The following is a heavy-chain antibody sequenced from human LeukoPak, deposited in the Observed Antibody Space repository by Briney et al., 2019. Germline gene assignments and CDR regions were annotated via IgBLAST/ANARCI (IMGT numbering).Heavy chain of an antibody. CDR1: GGSISSYF. D-gene: IGHD2-21*01. V-gene: IGHV4-4*09. Sequence: PSETLSLTCTVSGGSISSYFWSWLRQPPGEGLEWIGFISSGGDTNYNPSLKGRVSVSETASKGQFSLELSSVTAADTAVYYCASHGDCGGTNCLAFDVWGQGAMVIVSS. CDR2: ISSGGDT. CDR3: ASHGDCGGTNCLAFDV. J-gene: IGHJ3*01.